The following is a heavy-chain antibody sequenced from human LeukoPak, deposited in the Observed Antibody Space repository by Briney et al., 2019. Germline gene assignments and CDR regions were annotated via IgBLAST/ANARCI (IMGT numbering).Heavy chain of an antibody. J-gene: IGHJ4*02. CDR2: IFYTGDS. CDR3: ARERITMVRGGPNDY. CDR1: GVSSSSSY. V-gene: IGHV4-59*12. D-gene: IGHD3-10*01. Sequence: SETLSLTCTVSGVSSSSSYWSWIRQPPGKGLEWIGYIFYTGDSNHNPSFKSRVSISLDTSKDQISLKLYSVTAADTAEYYCARERITMVRGGPNDYWGQGTLVTVSS.